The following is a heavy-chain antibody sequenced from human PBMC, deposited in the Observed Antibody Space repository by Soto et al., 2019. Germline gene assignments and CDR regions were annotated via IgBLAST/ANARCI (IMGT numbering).Heavy chain of an antibody. Sequence: KQSQTLSLTCAISGDSVSSNSAAWNWIRQSPSRGLEWLGRTYYRAKWYNDYAVSVKSRITINPDTSKNQFSLQLNSVTPGDPGVYFCTRDRVGGGSDYNDNYGRDVWAQGTTVPVSS. V-gene: IGHV6-1*01. CDR2: TYYRAKWYN. CDR3: TRDRVGGGSDYNDNYGRDV. D-gene: IGHD1-26*01. CDR1: GDSVSSNSAA. J-gene: IGHJ6*02.